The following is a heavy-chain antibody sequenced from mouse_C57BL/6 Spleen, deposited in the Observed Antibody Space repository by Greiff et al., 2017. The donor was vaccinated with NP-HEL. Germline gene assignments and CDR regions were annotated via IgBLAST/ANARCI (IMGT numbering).Heavy chain of an antibody. V-gene: IGHV1-72*01. D-gene: IGHD3-2*02. CDR2: IDPNSGGT. CDR1: GYTFTSYW. J-gene: IGHJ4*01. CDR3: ASPQAKRGLYYAMDY. Sequence: QVQLKQPGAELVKPGASVKLSCKASGYTFTSYWMHWVKQRPGRGLEWIGRIDPNSGGTKYNEKFKSKATLTVDKPSSTAYMQLSSLTSEDSAVYYCASPQAKRGLYYAMDYWGQGTSVTVSS.